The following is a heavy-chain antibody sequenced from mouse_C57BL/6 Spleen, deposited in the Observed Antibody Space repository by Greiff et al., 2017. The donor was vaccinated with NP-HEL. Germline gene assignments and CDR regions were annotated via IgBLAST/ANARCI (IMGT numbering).Heavy chain of an antibody. J-gene: IGHJ1*03. CDR3: ARWGTTVVPSRYFEV. Sequence: VQLQQSGPELVKPGDSVKISCKASGYSFTGYFMNWVMQSHGKSLEWIGRINPYNGDTFYNQKFKGKATLTVDKSSSTAHMELRSLTSEDSAVYYCARWGTTVVPSRYFEVWGTGTTVTVSS. V-gene: IGHV1-20*01. CDR1: GYSFTGYF. CDR2: INPYNGDT. D-gene: IGHD1-1*01.